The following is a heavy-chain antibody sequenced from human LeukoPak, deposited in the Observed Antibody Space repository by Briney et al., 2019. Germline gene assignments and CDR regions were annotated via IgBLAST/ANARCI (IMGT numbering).Heavy chain of an antibody. V-gene: IGHV4-34*01. CDR2: INHSGST. Sequence: SETLSLTCAVYGGSFSGYYWSWIRQPPGKGLEWIGEINHSGSTNYNPSLKSRVTISVDTSKNQFSLKLSSVTAADTAVYYSTPATEYYDSSGYFTRYFDYWGQGTLVTVSS. CDR1: GGSFSGYY. CDR3: TPATEYYDSSGYFTRYFDY. D-gene: IGHD3-22*01. J-gene: IGHJ4*02.